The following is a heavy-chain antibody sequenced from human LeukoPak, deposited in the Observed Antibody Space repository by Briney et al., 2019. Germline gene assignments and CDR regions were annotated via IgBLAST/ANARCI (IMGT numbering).Heavy chain of an antibody. CDR1: GYTFTSYD. Sequence: EASVTVSCTASGYTFTSYDINWVRQATGQGLEWMGWMNPNSGNTGYAQKFQGRVTMTRNTSISTAYMELSSLRSEDTAVYYCARAGTLYYYYGMDVWGQGTTVTVSS. D-gene: IGHD6-13*01. J-gene: IGHJ6*02. CDR3: ARAGTLYYYYGMDV. CDR2: MNPNSGNT. V-gene: IGHV1-8*01.